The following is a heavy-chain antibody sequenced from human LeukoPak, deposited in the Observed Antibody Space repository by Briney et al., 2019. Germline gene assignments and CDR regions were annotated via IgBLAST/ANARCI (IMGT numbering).Heavy chain of an antibody. V-gene: IGHV3-30*18. Sequence: GRSLRLSCAASGFTFSSYGMHWVRQAPGKGLEWVAVISYDGSNKYYADSMKGRFTISRDNSKNTLYLQMNSLRAEDTAVYYCAKGNFVGAQDYWGQGTLVTVSS. J-gene: IGHJ4*02. CDR1: GFTFSSYG. CDR3: AKGNFVGAQDY. CDR2: ISYDGSNK. D-gene: IGHD1-26*01.